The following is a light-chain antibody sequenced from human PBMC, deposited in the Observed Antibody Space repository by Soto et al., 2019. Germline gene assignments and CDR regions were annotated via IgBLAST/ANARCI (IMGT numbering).Light chain of an antibody. Sequence: ELKKAPGTRSLSPGERATLSCRASQSVSSSYLAWYQQKPGQAPRLLIYGASSRATGIPDRFSGSGSGTDFSLTISRLEPEDFAVYYCQQYASPHTFGQGTRLEIK. CDR1: QSVSSSY. CDR2: GAS. V-gene: IGKV3-20*01. CDR3: QQYASPHT. J-gene: IGKJ5*01.